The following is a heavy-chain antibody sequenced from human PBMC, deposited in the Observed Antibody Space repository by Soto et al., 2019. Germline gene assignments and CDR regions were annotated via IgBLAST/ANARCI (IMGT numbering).Heavy chain of an antibody. CDR3: AKENTGWYSN. J-gene: IGHJ4*02. D-gene: IGHD6-19*01. Sequence: GGALRLSCAASGFTLGSYAMGWVRQPPGKGLEWVSAIGSRGSTFYADSVKGRFTISRDNSKNTLYLQMNSLRAEDTALYYCAKENTGWYSNWGQGTLVTVSS. CDR2: IGSRGST. V-gene: IGHV3-23*01. CDR1: GFTLGSYA.